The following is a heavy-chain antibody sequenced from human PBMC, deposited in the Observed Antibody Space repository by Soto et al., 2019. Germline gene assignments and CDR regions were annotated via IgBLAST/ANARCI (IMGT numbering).Heavy chain of an antibody. Sequence: QVQLVESGGGVVQPGRSLRLSCAASGFTFSSYAMHWVRQAPGKGLERVAVISYDGSNKYYADSVKGRFTISRDNSKNTLYLQMNSLRAEDTAVYYCARDRPTASWGQGTLVTVSS. D-gene: IGHD2-21*02. J-gene: IGHJ5*02. CDR1: GFTFSSYA. CDR3: ARDRPTAS. V-gene: IGHV3-30-3*01. CDR2: ISYDGSNK.